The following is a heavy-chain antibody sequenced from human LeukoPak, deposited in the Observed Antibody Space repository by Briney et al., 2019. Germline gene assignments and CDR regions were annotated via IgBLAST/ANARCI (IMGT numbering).Heavy chain of an antibody. J-gene: IGHJ3*02. V-gene: IGHV4-38-2*01. CDR1: GYSISSGYY. CDR2: IYHSGST. CDR3: ASIKSGYSYGLGALDI. D-gene: IGHD5-18*01. Sequence: SETLSLTCAVSGYSISSGYYWGWIRQPPGKGLEWIGRIYHSGSTYYNPSLKSRVTISVDTSTNQFSLKLSSVTAADTAVYYCASIKSGYSYGLGALDIWGQGTMVTVSS.